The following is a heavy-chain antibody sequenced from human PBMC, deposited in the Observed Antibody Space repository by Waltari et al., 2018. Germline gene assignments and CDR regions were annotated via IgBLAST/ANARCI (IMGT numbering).Heavy chain of an antibody. J-gene: IGHJ4*02. CDR2: IYSGGNT. CDR3: AKGGDSGSYGFFDF. CDR1: GFTFSSND. D-gene: IGHD1-26*01. V-gene: IGHV3-23*03. Sequence: EVQLLESGGGLVQPGGSLRLSCEASGFTFSSNDMTWVRQAPGKVVEGVSMIYSGGNTYYAESVKGRFTVSRDNSKNTLYLQMNSLRGEDTAVYYCAKGGDSGSYGFFDFWGQGTLVSVSS.